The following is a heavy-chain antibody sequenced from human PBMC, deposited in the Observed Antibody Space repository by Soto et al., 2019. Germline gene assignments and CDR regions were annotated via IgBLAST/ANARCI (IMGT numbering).Heavy chain of an antibody. J-gene: IGHJ4*02. V-gene: IGHV4-31*03. CDR3: ARGGTGHPAITGVY. CDR2: IYYSGST. CDR1: GGSISSGGYY. D-gene: IGHD1-1*01. Sequence: SETLSLTCTVSGGSISSGGYYWSWIRQHPGKGLEWIGYIYYSGSTYYNPSLKSRVTISVDTSKNQFSLKLSSVTAADTAVYYCARGGTGHPAITGVYWGQGTLVTVS.